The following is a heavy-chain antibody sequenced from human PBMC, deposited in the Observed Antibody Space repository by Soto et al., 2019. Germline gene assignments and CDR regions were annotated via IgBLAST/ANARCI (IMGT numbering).Heavy chain of an antibody. J-gene: IGHJ4*02. D-gene: IGHD6-25*01. Sequence: PGGSLRLSCAASGFTFSNYGMNWVRQAPGKGLEWVSYIGSSSSTIHYADSVKGRFTVSRDNAKSSLSLQMNSLRDEDTAVYYCARAALYGYDYWGQGTPVTVSS. CDR2: IGSSSSTI. CDR3: ARAALYGYDY. CDR1: GFTFSNYG. V-gene: IGHV3-48*02.